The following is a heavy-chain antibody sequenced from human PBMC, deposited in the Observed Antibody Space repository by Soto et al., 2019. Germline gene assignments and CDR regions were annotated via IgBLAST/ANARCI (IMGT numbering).Heavy chain of an antibody. CDR2: IYHSGST. Sequence: QVQLQESGPGLVKPSGTLSLTCAVSGGSISSSNWWSWVRQPPGKGLEWIGEIYHSGSTNYNPSLKSRVPMSVDKSKNQFSLKLRSVTAADTAVYYCARGNWGDYYYYGMDVWGQGTTVTVSS. CDR3: ARGNWGDYYYYGMDV. J-gene: IGHJ6*02. V-gene: IGHV4-4*02. D-gene: IGHD7-27*01. CDR1: GGSISSSNW.